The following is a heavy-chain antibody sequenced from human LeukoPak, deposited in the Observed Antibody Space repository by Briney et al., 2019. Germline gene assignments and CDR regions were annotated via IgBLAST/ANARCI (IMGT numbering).Heavy chain of an antibody. V-gene: IGHV4-39*07. J-gene: IGHJ5*02. CDR3: ASGKYNYYGSRNWFDP. Sequence: SETLSLTCTVSGDSISGGSYYWSWIRQPPGKGLEWIGEIDHSGSTNYNPSLKSRVTISVDTSKNQFSLKLSSVTAADTAVYYCASGKYNYYGSRNWFDPWGQGTLVTVSS. D-gene: IGHD3-10*01. CDR1: GDSISGGSYY. CDR2: IDHSGST.